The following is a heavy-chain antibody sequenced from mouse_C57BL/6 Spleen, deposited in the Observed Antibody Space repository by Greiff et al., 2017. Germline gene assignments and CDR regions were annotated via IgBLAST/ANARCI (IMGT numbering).Heavy chain of an antibody. CDR2: ISDGGSYT. D-gene: IGHD2-3*01. CDR3: ARDGGWLLYWYFDV. J-gene: IGHJ1*03. CDR1: GFTFSSYA. V-gene: IGHV5-4*01. Sequence: DVQLVESGGGLVKPGGSLKLSCAASGFTFSSYAMSWVRQTPERRLEWVATISDGGSYTYYPDNVKGRFTISRDNAKNNLYLQMSHLKSEDTSMYYCARDGGWLLYWYFDVWGTGTSVTVSS.